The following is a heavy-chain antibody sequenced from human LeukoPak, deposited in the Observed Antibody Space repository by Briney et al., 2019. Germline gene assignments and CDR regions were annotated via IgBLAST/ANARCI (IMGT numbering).Heavy chain of an antibody. D-gene: IGHD3-10*01. CDR2: ISGSGGST. Sequence: GGSLRLSCAASGFTFSSYAMSWVRQAPGKGLEWVSAISGSGGSTYYADSVKARFTISRDNSKNTLYLQMNSLRAEDTAVYYCAKGPLPGLGLYYYGMDVWGQGTTVTVSS. CDR3: AKGPLPGLGLYYYGMDV. V-gene: IGHV3-23*01. CDR1: GFTFSSYA. J-gene: IGHJ6*02.